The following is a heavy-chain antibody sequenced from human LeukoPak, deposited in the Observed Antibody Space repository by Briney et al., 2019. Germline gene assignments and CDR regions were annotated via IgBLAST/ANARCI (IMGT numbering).Heavy chain of an antibody. V-gene: IGHV4-39*01. CDR3: ASQDYDSTGYYSLNYFDY. CDR2: IYYSGST. J-gene: IGHJ4*02. CDR1: GGSISTSSYY. D-gene: IGHD3-22*01. Sequence: SETLSLTCTVSGGSISTSSYYWGWIRQPPGKGLEWIGSIYYSGSTYYNPSLKSRVTISVDTSKNQFSLRLSSVTAADTAVYYCASQDYDSTGYYSLNYFDYWGQGTLVTVSS.